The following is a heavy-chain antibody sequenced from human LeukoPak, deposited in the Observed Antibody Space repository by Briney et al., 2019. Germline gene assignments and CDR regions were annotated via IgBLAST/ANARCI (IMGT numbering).Heavy chain of an antibody. J-gene: IGHJ4*02. CDR1: GFTFSSYG. CDR2: ISYDGSNK. V-gene: IGHV3-30*18. CDR3: EKRIVGPYFYYFDY. D-gene: IGHD1-26*01. Sequence: PGGSLRLSCAASGFTFSSYGMHGVRQAPGKGLEWVAVISYDGSNKYYADSVKGRFTISRDNSKNTLYLQMNSLRAEDTAVYYCEKRIVGPYFYYFDYWGQGTLVTVSS.